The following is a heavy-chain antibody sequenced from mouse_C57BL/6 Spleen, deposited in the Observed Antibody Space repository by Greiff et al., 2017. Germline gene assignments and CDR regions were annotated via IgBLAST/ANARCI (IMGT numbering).Heavy chain of an antibody. D-gene: IGHD1-1*01. CDR1: GYTFTSYW. Sequence: VQLQESGAELVKPGASVKMSCKASGYTFTSYWITWVKQRPGQGLEWIGDIYPGSGSTNYNEKFKSKATLTVDTSSSTAYMQLSSLTSEDSAVYYCATCYYYGSSYRYFDVWGTGTTVTVSS. CDR2: IYPGSGST. CDR3: ATCYYYGSSYRYFDV. V-gene: IGHV1-55*01. J-gene: IGHJ1*03.